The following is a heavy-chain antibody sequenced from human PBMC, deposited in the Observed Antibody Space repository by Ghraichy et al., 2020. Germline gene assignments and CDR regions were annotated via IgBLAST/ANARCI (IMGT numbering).Heavy chain of an antibody. V-gene: IGHV5-51*01. CDR2: IYPGDSDT. Sequence: GESLNISCKGSGYSFTSYWIGWVRQMPGKGLEWMGIIYPGDSDTRYSPSFQGQVTISADKSISTAYLQWSSLKASDTAMYYCARPYPHYSGSYYVDYWGQGTLVTVSS. D-gene: IGHD1-26*01. J-gene: IGHJ4*02. CDR3: ARPYPHYSGSYYVDY. CDR1: GYSFTSYW.